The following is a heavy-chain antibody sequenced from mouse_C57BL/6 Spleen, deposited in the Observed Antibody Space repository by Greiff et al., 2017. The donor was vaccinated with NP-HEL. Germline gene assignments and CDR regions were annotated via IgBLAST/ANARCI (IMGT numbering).Heavy chain of an antibody. CDR2: ISDGGSYT. D-gene: IGHD1-1*01. CDR3: ARDRGYGSSFYYAMDY. J-gene: IGHJ4*01. Sequence: EVQGVESGGGLVKPGGSLKLSCAASGFTFSSYAMSWVRQTPEKRLEWVATISDGGSYTYYPDNVKGRFTISRDNAKNNLYLQMSHLKSEDTAMYYCARDRGYGSSFYYAMDYWGQGTSVTVSS. CDR1: GFTFSSYA. V-gene: IGHV5-4*01.